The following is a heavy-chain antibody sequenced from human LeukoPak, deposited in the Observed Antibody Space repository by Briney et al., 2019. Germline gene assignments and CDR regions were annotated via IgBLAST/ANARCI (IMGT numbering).Heavy chain of an antibody. Sequence: SETLSLTCTVSGASITSYYWSCVREPAGAGLEWIGRIYASGGTTYNPSLKRRVTMAVDTSKTKFSLKLSSVTAADTAVYFCARDSGTTGEVKSYPWGEGTLVTVSA. D-gene: IGHD3-10*01. CDR1: GASITSYY. CDR2: IYASGGT. CDR3: ARDSGTTGEVKSYP. V-gene: IGHV4-4*07. J-gene: IGHJ5*02.